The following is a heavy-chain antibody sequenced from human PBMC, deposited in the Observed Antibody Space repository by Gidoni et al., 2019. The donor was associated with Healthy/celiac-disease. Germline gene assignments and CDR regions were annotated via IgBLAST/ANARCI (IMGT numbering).Heavy chain of an antibody. V-gene: IGHV4-4*07. CDR3: AREFYYYDSSGYPYYFDY. Sequence: QVQLQESGPGLVKPSETLSLTCTVSGGSISRYYWSWIRQPAGKGLEWIGRIYTSGSTNYNPSLKSRVTMSVDTSKNQFSLKLSSVTAADTAVYYCAREFYYYDSSGYPYYFDYWGQGTLVTVSS. CDR2: IYTSGST. CDR1: GGSISRYY. J-gene: IGHJ4*02. D-gene: IGHD3-22*01.